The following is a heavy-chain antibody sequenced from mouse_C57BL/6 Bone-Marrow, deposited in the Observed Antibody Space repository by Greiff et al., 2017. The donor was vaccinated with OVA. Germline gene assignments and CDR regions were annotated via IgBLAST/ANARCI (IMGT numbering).Heavy chain of an antibody. Sequence: DVQLQESGPGLVKPSQSLSLTCSVTGYSITSGYYWNWIRQFPGNKLEWMGYISYDGSNNYNPSLKNRISITRDTSKNQFFLKLNSVTTEDTATYYCAREDYSNFAYWGQGTLVTVSA. D-gene: IGHD2-5*01. CDR2: ISYDGSN. CDR1: GYSITSGYY. J-gene: IGHJ3*01. V-gene: IGHV3-6*01. CDR3: AREDYSNFAY.